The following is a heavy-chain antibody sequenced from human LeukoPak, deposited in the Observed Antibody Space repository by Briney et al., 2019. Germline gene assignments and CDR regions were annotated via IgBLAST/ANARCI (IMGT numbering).Heavy chain of an antibody. J-gene: IGHJ4*02. Sequence: PGGSLRLSCAASGFTFSSYWMHWVRQAPGKGLVWVSRINSDGSSTSYADSVKGRFTISRDNAKNTLYLQMNSLRAEDTAVYYCAKALDTAMGPFDYWGQGTLVTVSS. V-gene: IGHV3-74*01. CDR1: GFTFSSYW. CDR3: AKALDTAMGPFDY. CDR2: INSDGSST. D-gene: IGHD5-18*01.